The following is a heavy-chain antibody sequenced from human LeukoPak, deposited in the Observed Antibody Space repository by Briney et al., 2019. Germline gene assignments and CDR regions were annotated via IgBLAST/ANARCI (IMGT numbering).Heavy chain of an antibody. Sequence: GGSLRLSCAASGFTFSSYDMSWVRQAPGKGLEWVSDISGSGGSTYYSDSVKGLFTISRDNSKNTLYLQMNSLRAEDTAVYYCAKDMLAATCIAEYFQHWGQGTLVTVSS. J-gene: IGHJ1*01. CDR1: GFTFSSYD. CDR2: ISGSGGST. V-gene: IGHV3-23*01. CDR3: AKDMLAATCIAEYFQH. D-gene: IGHD6-13*01.